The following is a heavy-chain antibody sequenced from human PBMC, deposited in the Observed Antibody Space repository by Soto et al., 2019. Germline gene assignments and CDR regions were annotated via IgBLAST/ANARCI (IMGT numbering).Heavy chain of an antibody. CDR3: AGDFVGAGTENDFDY. J-gene: IGHJ4*02. Sequence: QVQLVQSGAEVKKPGSSVKVSCKASGGTFSSYAISWVRQAPGQGLEWMGGIIPSFGTANYAQKVQGRVTITADESTSTAYMELSSLRSEDTAVYYCAGDFVGAGTENDFDYWGQGTLVTVSS. CDR2: IIPSFGTA. D-gene: IGHD1-7*01. CDR1: GGTFSSYA. V-gene: IGHV1-69*01.